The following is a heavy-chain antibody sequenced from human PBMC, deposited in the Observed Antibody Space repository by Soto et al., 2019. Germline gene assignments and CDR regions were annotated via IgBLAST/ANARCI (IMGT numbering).Heavy chain of an antibody. CDR3: ASSLCFGEVGWNCDVMDV. CDR1: GGSISSSSYY. J-gene: IGHJ6*02. V-gene: IGHV4-39*01. Sequence: PSETLSLTCTVYGGSISSSSYYWGWIRQPPGKGLEWIGSIYYSGSTYYNPSLKSRVTISVDTSKNQFSLKLSSVTAADTAVYYCASSLCFGEVGWNCDVMDVWGQGTTVTVSS. D-gene: IGHD3-10*01. CDR2: IYYSGST.